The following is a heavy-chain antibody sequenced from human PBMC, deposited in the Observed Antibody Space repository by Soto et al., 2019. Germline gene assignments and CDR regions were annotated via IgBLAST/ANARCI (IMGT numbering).Heavy chain of an antibody. D-gene: IGHD2-15*01. V-gene: IGHV3-30-3*01. CDR3: ARAGGGPFDY. CDR1: GFTFSSYA. J-gene: IGHJ4*02. CDR2: ISYDGSNK. Sequence: GGSLRLSCAASGFTFSSYAMHWVRQAPGKGLEWVAVISYDGSNKYYADSVKGRFTISRDNSKNTLYLQMSSLRAEDTAVYYCARAGGGPFDYWGQGTLVTVSS.